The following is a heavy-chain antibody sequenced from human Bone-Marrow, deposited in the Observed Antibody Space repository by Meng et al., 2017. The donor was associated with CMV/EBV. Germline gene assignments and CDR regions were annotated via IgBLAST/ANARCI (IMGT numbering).Heavy chain of an antibody. D-gene: IGHD2-2*01. J-gene: IGHJ4*02. Sequence: GGSLRLSCAASGFTFSSYGMHWVRQAPGKGLEWVAFIRYDGSNKYYADSVKGRFTISRDNSKNTLYLQMNSLRAEDTAVYYCAKDHGRYCSSTSCYDLDYWGQGKLVTVSS. CDR3: AKDHGRYCSSTSCYDLDY. V-gene: IGHV3-30*02. CDR1: GFTFSSYG. CDR2: IRYDGSNK.